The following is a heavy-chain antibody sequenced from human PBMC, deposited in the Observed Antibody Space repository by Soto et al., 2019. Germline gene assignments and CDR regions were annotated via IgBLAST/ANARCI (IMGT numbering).Heavy chain of an antibody. D-gene: IGHD6-19*01. CDR2: MNPNSGNT. CDR1: GYTFTSYD. Sequence: ASVKVSCKASGYTFTSYDINWVRQATGQGLEWMGWMNPNSGNTGYAQKFQGRVTMTRNTSISTAYMELSSLRSEDTAVYYCAKQWLVHYYYGMDVWGQGTTVTVSS. J-gene: IGHJ6*02. V-gene: IGHV1-8*01. CDR3: AKQWLVHYYYGMDV.